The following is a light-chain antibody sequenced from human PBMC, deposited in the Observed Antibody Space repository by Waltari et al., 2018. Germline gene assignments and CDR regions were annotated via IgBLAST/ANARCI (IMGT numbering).Light chain of an antibody. Sequence: QSALAQPPSASGSPGQSVTISCTGPSSDVGGYNYVPWYQQHPGKAPKLMIYEVSKRPSGVPDRFSGSKSGNTASLTVSGLQAEDEAAYYCSSYAGSNFVVFGGGTKVTVL. V-gene: IGLV2-8*01. CDR1: SSDVGGYNY. CDR3: SSYAGSNFVV. J-gene: IGLJ2*01. CDR2: EVS.